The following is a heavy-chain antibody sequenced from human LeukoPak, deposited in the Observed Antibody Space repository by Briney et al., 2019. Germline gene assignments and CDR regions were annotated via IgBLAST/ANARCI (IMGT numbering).Heavy chain of an antibody. D-gene: IGHD3-16*01. J-gene: IGHJ4*02. V-gene: IGHV4-34*01. CDR3: AREGGFDY. Sequence: SETLSLTCAVYGGSFSGYYWSWIRQPPGKGLEWIGQINHSGSTNYNPSLKSRVTISVDTSKNQFSLKLSSVTAADTAVYYCAREGGFDYWGQGTLVTVSS. CDR2: INHSGST. CDR1: GGSFSGYY.